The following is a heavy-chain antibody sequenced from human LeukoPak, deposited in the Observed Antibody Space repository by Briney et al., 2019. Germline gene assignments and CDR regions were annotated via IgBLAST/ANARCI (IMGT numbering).Heavy chain of an antibody. D-gene: IGHD3-16*01. CDR1: GFTVSGTH. V-gene: IGHV3-53*01. J-gene: IGHJ4*02. Sequence: VGSLRLSCAASGFTVSGTHMSWVRQAPGKGLEWISAIYTDGTTYYSDSVEGRFTISRDKSKNTLYLHMDSLRVEDTAVYYCARDQATSGGGLDSWGQGTLVSVSS. CDR2: IYTDGTT. CDR3: ARDQATSGGGLDS.